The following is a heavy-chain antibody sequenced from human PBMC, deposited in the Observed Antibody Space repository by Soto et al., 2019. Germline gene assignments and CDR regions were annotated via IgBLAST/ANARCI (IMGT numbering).Heavy chain of an antibody. CDR3: AVGSSSHWFDP. V-gene: IGHV4-59*12. CDR1: GGSMRNYF. Sequence: SETLSLTCRESGGSMRNYFCTWLRQPPGKGLEWIGYIHYSGTTSFFPSYNPSLRSRVTISEDASKNQFSLKLSSVTAADTAVYYCAVGSSSHWFDPWVQGTLVTVSS. D-gene: IGHD6-6*01. CDR2: IHYSGTT. J-gene: IGHJ5*02.